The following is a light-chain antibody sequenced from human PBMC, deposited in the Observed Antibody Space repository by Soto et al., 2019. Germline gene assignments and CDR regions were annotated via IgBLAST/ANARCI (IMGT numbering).Light chain of an antibody. CDR1: QSVSSSY. V-gene: IGKV3-20*01. Sequence: EIVLTHSPSTLSLSPGLRATLSCRASQSVSSSYLAWYQQKPGQAPRLLIYGASSRATGIPDSFSGSGSGTDFTLTISRLQPEDFAVYYCQQYGSSHTITFGQGTRLEI. CDR3: QQYGSSHTIT. CDR2: GAS. J-gene: IGKJ5*01.